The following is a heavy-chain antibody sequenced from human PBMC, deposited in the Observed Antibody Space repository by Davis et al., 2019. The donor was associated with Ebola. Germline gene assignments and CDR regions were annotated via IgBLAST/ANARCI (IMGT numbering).Heavy chain of an antibody. CDR1: GFTFSNYA. V-gene: IGHV3-23*01. CDR2: ISTSGDTT. Sequence: GESLKISCAASGFTFSNYAMNWVRQAPGKGLEWVSCISTSGDTTYYADSVKGRFTISRDNSQNTLSLQMNSLRAEDTAVYYCAREDTAMANDAFDIWGQGTMVTVSS. J-gene: IGHJ3*02. D-gene: IGHD5-18*01. CDR3: AREDTAMANDAFDI.